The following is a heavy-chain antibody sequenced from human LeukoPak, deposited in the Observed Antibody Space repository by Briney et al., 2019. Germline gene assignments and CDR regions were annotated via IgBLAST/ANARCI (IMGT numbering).Heavy chain of an antibody. CDR1: GGSISSYY. V-gene: IGHV4-59*01. D-gene: IGHD3-9*01. Sequence: PSETLSLTCTVSGGSISSYYWSWIRQPPGKGLEWIGYIYYSGNTNYNPSLKSRVTMSVDTSKNQFSLKLSSVTAADTAVYYCARGPLLRYFGVDPWGQGTLVTVSS. CDR2: IYYSGNT. CDR3: ARGPLLRYFGVDP. J-gene: IGHJ5*02.